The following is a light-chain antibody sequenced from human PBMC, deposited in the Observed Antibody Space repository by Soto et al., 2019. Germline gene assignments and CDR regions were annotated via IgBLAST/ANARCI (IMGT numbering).Light chain of an antibody. V-gene: IGKV3-11*01. CDR2: DAS. J-gene: IGKJ5*01. Sequence: LSHTPATPPSYPGEGTPPACTASQGVSSYLAWYQQKPGQAPRLLIYDASNRATGIPARFSGSGSGTDFTLTISSLEPEDFAVYYCQQRSNWPPITSGQRTRLEIK. CDR1: QGVSSY. CDR3: QQRSNWPPIT.